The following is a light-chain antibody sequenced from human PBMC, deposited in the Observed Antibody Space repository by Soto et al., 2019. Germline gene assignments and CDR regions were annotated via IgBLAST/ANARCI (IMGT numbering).Light chain of an antibody. Sequence: QSVLSQPPSVSGAPRQRVTISCSGSISNIGNNAVNWFQPLPGKAPKLLIYYDDLLTAGVSDRFSGSKSGTSASLDISALQSEDEADYHCSAWDDSLNAVVFVGGTKLTVL. CDR3: SAWDDSLNAVV. CDR2: YDD. V-gene: IGLV1-36*01. CDR1: ISNIGNNA. J-gene: IGLJ2*01.